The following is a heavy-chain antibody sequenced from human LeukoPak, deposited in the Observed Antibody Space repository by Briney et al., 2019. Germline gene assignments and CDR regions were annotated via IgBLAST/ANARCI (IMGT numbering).Heavy chain of an antibody. V-gene: IGHV3-23*01. CDR3: ARGVRSYQALVDY. CDR1: GFTFSSYA. Sequence: GGSLRLSCAASGFTFSSYATSWVRQAPGKGLEWVSAISGSGGSTYYADSVKGRFTISRDNSKNTLYLQMNSLRAEGTAVYYCARGVRSYQALVDYWGQGTLVTVSS. J-gene: IGHJ4*02. CDR2: ISGSGGST. D-gene: IGHD1-26*01.